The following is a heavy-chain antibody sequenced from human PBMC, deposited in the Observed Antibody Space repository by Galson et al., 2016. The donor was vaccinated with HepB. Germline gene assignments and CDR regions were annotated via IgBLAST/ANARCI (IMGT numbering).Heavy chain of an antibody. V-gene: IGHV3-7*03. CDR2: IKQDGSEK. Sequence: SLRLSCAASGFTFSNYWMAWIRQAPGKGLEWVVNIKQDGSEKYSVDSVRGRFTISRDNSKNTLYLQMNSLRAEDTAVYYCAKDTRIVVVTPGVSDIWGQGTVVTVSS. J-gene: IGHJ3*02. CDR3: AKDTRIVVVTPGVSDI. CDR1: GFTFSNYW. D-gene: IGHD2-21*02.